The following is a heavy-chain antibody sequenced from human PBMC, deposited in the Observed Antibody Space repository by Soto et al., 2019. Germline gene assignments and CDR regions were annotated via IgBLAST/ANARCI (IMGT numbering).Heavy chain of an antibody. CDR1: GGTFSTSA. D-gene: IGHD3-3*02. J-gene: IGHJ6*02. CDR2: IMPVFATP. V-gene: IGHV1-69*12. CDR3: ARDKDRQQLGGNYYYILDV. Sequence: QVQLMQSGAEVKNPGSSVKVSCKASGGTFSTSAISWVRQAPGQGLEWVGGIMPVFATPDYAQKFQGRVTISADESTTTAYLELTSLRTDDTAVYYCARDKDRQQLGGNYYYILDVWGQGTAIIVSS.